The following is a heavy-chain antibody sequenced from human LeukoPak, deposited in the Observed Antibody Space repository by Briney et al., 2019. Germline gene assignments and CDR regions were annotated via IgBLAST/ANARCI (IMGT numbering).Heavy chain of an antibody. V-gene: IGHV3-7*03. D-gene: IGHD2-2*01. Sequence: TGGSLRLSCAASGFTFSSYWMSWVRQAPGKGLEWVANIKQDGSEKYYVDSVKGRFTISRDNAKNSLYLQMNSLRAADTAVYYCAKGEVGYCSSASCYLVYWGQGTLVTVSS. CDR3: AKGEVGYCSSASCYLVY. CDR2: IKQDGSEK. J-gene: IGHJ4*02. CDR1: GFTFSSYW.